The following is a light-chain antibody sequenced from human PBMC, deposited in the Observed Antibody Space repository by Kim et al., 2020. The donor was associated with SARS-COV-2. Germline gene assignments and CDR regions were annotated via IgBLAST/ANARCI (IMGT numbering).Light chain of an antibody. J-gene: IGKJ1*01. CDR1: QDISHY. CDR3: QQLNTYPRT. V-gene: IGKV1-9*01. CDR2: SAS. Sequence: DIQLTQSPSFLSASVGDRVTIRCRASQDISHYLVWYQQKPGKAPKFLIYSASTLQTGVPSRFSGSGAGTEFTLTISSLQPEDFATYYCQQLNTYPRTFGQGTKVEIK.